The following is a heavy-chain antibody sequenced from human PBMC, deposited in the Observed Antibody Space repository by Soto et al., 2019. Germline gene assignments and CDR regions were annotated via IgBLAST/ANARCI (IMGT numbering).Heavy chain of an antibody. V-gene: IGHV1-18*01. D-gene: IGHD3-22*01. Sequence: ASVKVSCKASGYTFTTYGISWVRLAPGQGLEWMGWLNTYNGNTNYPQKLQGRLTMTTDTSTSTAYMQLRSLRSDDTAVYYCAREMSYYYDSSGLDAFDIWGQGTMVTVS. CDR3: AREMSYYYDSSGLDAFDI. J-gene: IGHJ3*02. CDR2: LNTYNGNT. CDR1: GYTFTTYG.